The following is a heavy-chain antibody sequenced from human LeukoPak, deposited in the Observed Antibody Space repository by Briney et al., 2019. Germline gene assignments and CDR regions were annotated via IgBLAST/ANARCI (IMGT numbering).Heavy chain of an antibody. CDR1: GFTFSSYN. CDR2: ISSSSSTI. V-gene: IGHV3-48*01. Sequence: PGGSLRLSCAASGFTFSSYNINWVRQAPGKGLEWVSYISSSSSTIYYADSVKGRFTISRDNAKNSLYLQMNSLRAEDTALYYCAKTGSWGSSNYYFDYWGQGTLVTVSS. D-gene: IGHD2-15*01. CDR3: AKTGSWGSSNYYFDY. J-gene: IGHJ4*02.